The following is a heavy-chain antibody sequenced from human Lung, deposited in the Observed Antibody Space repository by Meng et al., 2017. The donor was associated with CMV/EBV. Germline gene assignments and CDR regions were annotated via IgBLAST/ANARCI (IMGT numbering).Heavy chain of an antibody. CDR3: ARVFDYDFWSGYYTNGMDV. D-gene: IGHD3-3*01. Sequence: GSXRLSCAASGFTFSSYWMHWVRQAPGKGLVWVSRINSDGSSTSYADSVKGRFTISRDNAKNTLYLQMNSLRAEDTAVYYCARVFDYDFWSGYYTNGMDVWGQGTTVTVSS. J-gene: IGHJ6*02. V-gene: IGHV3-74*01. CDR1: GFTFSSYW. CDR2: INSDGSST.